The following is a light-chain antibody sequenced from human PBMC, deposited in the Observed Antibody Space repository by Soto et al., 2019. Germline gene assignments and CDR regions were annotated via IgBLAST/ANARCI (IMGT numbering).Light chain of an antibody. J-gene: IGKJ2*01. V-gene: IGKV3-20*01. Sequence: EIVLTQSPDTLSLSPGDSATLSCRASQSVRSNTLAWFQQKPGQAPRLLIYATSSRATGIPGKFSGSGSGTDFTLSITSLEPDDFVVYFCQQYGSLPHTCGQGTKLEIK. CDR1: QSVRSNT. CDR2: ATS. CDR3: QQYGSLPHT.